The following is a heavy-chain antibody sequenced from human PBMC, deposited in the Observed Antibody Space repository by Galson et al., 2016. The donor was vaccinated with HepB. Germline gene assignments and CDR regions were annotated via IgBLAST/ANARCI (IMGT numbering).Heavy chain of an antibody. J-gene: IGHJ4*02. CDR1: GLIFSNYW. CDR3: ARDRWRGTSYFDS. CDR2: MKQDGSEI. Sequence: SLRLSCAASGLIFSNYWLSWVRQAPGKGLEWVANMKQDGSEIYYVDSVKGRFTISRDNGKNSVFLQMNSLRAEDTAVYYCARDRWRGTSYFDSWGRGTQVTVSS. V-gene: IGHV3-7*03. D-gene: IGHD4-23*01.